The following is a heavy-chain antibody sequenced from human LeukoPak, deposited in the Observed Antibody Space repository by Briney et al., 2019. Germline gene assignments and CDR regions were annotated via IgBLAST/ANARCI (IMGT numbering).Heavy chain of an antibody. Sequence: GGSLTLSCAASGFTFSSYSMNWVRQAPGKGLEWVSSISSSSSYIYYADSVKGRFTISRDNAKNSLYLQMNSLRAEDTAVYYCARDFYDDYYYGMDVWGQGTTVTVSS. CDR3: ARDFYDDYYYGMDV. CDR2: ISSSSSYI. CDR1: GFTFSSYS. J-gene: IGHJ6*02. V-gene: IGHV3-21*01. D-gene: IGHD5/OR15-5a*01.